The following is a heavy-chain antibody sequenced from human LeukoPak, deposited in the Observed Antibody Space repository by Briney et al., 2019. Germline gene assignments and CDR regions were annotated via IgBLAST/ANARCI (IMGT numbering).Heavy chain of an antibody. CDR3: ARSNYYYDSSGYYPDAFDI. CDR2: ISPGGGTT. V-gene: IGHV3-23*01. J-gene: IGHJ3*02. D-gene: IGHD3-22*01. Sequence: GGSLRLSCSVSGFTFSNEAMGWVRQLRGGGLEWVSTISPGGGTTYYAESMKGRFTISRDNAKNSLYLQMNSLRAEDTAVYYCARSNYYYDSSGYYPDAFDIWGQGTMVTVSS. CDR1: GFTFSNEA.